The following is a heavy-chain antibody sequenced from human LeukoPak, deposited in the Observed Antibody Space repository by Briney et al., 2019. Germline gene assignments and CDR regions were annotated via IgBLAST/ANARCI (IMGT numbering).Heavy chain of an antibody. J-gene: IGHJ6*02. D-gene: IGHD2-2*01. CDR3: AKGYCSSTSCYVYSYYYYGMDV. CDR2: IWYDGSNK. Sequence: GGSLRLSCAASGFTFSSYGMHWVRQAPGKGLEWVAVIWYDGSNKYYADSVKGRFTISRDNSKNTLYLQMNSLRAEDTAVYYCAKGYCSSTSCYVYSYYYYGMDVWGQGTTVTVSS. V-gene: IGHV3-33*06. CDR1: GFTFSSYG.